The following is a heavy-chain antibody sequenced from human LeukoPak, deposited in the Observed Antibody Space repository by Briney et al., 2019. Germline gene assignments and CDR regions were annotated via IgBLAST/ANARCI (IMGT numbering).Heavy chain of an antibody. CDR2: IYYSGST. J-gene: IGHJ3*02. CDR3: ARGYYDFWSGYYPYAFDI. Sequence: PSETLSLTCTVSGGSISSGSYYWSWIRQPPGKGLEWIRYIYYSGSTNYNPSLKSRVTISVDTSKNQFSLKLSSVTAADTAVYYCARGYYDFWSGYYPYAFDIWGQGTMVTVSS. D-gene: IGHD3-3*01. V-gene: IGHV4-61*01. CDR1: GGSISSGSYY.